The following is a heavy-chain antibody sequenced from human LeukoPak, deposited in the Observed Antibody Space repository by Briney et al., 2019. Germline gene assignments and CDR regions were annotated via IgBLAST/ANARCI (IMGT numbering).Heavy chain of an antibody. CDR3: ARGRSLADIVVVPAAILPFDY. V-gene: IGHV4-38-2*02. D-gene: IGHD2-2*01. CDR1: GYSISSGYY. Sequence: SETLSLTCTVSGYSISSGYYWGWIRQPPGKGLEWIGSIYHSGSTYYNPSLKSRVTISVDTSKNQFSLRLSSVTAADTAVYYCARGRSLADIVVVPAAILPFDYWGQGTLVTVSS. CDR2: IYHSGST. J-gene: IGHJ4*02.